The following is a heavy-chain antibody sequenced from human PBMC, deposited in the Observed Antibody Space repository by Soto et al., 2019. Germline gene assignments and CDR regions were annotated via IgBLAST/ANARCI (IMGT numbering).Heavy chain of an antibody. CDR1: GGSISSYY. V-gene: IGHV4-4*07. J-gene: IGHJ6*02. Sequence: SETLSLTCTVSGGSISSYYWSWIRQPAGKGLEWIGRIYTSGSTNYNPSLKSRVTMSVDTSKNQFSLKLSSVTAADTAVYYCARNGDYYGSGSYLYYYYYGMDVWGQGTTVTVSS. CDR2: IYTSGST. CDR3: ARNGDYYGSGSYLYYYYYGMDV. D-gene: IGHD3-10*01.